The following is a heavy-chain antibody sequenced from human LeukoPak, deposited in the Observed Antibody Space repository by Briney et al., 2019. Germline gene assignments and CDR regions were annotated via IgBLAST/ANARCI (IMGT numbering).Heavy chain of an antibody. CDR1: GYSFTSYW. Sequence: GESLKISCKGSGYSFTSYWIGWVRQMPGKGLEWMGIIYPGDSDTRYSPSFQGQVTISADKSISTAYLQWSSLKASDTAMYYCARQVRGYYYGSGSYYNNHYYYMAVWGRGTTVTISS. CDR3: ARQVRGYYYGSGSYYNNHYYYMAV. V-gene: IGHV5-51*01. CDR2: IYPGDSDT. J-gene: IGHJ6*03. D-gene: IGHD3-10*01.